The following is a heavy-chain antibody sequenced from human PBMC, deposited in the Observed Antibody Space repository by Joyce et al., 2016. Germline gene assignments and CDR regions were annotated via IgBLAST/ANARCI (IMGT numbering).Heavy chain of an antibody. V-gene: IGHV4-61*01. D-gene: IGHD6-13*01. CDR1: GGSLSSGNYY. CDR3: ARVGGGAAAGRPFDY. CDR2: IHYSGRT. Sequence: QVQLLESGPGLVKPSETLSLTCTVSGGSLSSGNYYWSWIRQTPGKRLEWLAYIHYSGRTTYNPSLTSRVTLSLDTSRNLVFLKLRSVTAADTAVYYCARVGGGAAAGRPFDYWGLGSLVTVSS. J-gene: IGHJ4*02.